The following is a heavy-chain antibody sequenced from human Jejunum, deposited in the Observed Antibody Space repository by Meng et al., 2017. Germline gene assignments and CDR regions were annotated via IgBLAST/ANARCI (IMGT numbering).Heavy chain of an antibody. J-gene: IGHJ4*02. D-gene: IGHD1-7*01. V-gene: IGHV4-4*02. CDR2: MHQSGSS. CDR1: VCFSSIYG. CDR3: ARGWKYAWFN. Sequence: QGWGPGIVGPSGAPPPTCPVSVCFSSIYGCSWLRQPPGKGLEWIGEMHQSGSSNYNPSLKSRLTMSVDESKNHFSLKLNSVTAADTAVYYCARGWKYAWFNWGQGTLVTVSS.